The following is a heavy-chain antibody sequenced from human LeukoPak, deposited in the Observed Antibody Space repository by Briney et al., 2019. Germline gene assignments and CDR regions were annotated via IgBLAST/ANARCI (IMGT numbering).Heavy chain of an antibody. CDR2: IYYSGST. Sequence: PSETLSLTCTVSGDSVSSGSYYWSWIRQPPGKGLECIGYIYYSGSTNYNPSLRSRVTISVDTSKNQFSLKLSSVTAADTAVYYCARTYYYDLGFDYWGQGTLVTVSS. CDR1: GDSVSSGSYY. CDR3: ARTYYYDLGFDY. V-gene: IGHV4-61*01. D-gene: IGHD3-22*01. J-gene: IGHJ4*02.